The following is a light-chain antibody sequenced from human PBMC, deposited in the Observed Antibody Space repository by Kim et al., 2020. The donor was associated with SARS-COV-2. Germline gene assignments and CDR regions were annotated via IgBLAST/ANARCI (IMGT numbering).Light chain of an antibody. V-gene: IGKV3D-15*01. Sequence: SLSPGEGAILSCRASQSIGISLGWYQHKLGQAPRLLIYDAAIRAAGIPDRFSGGGSGTDFTLTISSLQSEDFAVYYCQQYNNWPYTFGQGTKLEI. J-gene: IGKJ2*01. CDR1: QSIGIS. CDR2: DAA. CDR3: QQYNNWPYT.